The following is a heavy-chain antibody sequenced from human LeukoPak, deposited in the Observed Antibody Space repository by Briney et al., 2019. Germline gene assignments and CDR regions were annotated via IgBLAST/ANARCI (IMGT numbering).Heavy chain of an antibody. V-gene: IGHV3-33*02. CDR2: MWYDESIK. CDR3: ARGRDGYNYYYYYYMDV. J-gene: IGHJ6*03. Sequence: PGGSLRLSCAASGFTFSNYGMHWVRQAPGKGLEWLAIMWYDESIKYYADSAKGRFTISRDNSKNTVFLQMNSLRAEDTAVYYCARGRDGYNYYYYYYMDVWGKGTTVTVSS. CDR1: GFTFSNYG. D-gene: IGHD5-24*01.